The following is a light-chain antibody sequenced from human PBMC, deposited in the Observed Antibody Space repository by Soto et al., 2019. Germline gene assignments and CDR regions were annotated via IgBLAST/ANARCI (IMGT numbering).Light chain of an antibody. CDR2: GAS. V-gene: IGKV3-20*01. Sequence: EIVLTQSPGTLSLSPGERATLSCRASQSVSSTYLAWYQQKPGQAPRLLIYGASSRATGIPDRFSGSGSGTDFTLSISRLKAEDFAVYYCQHYGSLVLTFGGGTQLGIK. J-gene: IGKJ4*01. CDR3: QHYGSLVLT. CDR1: QSVSSTY.